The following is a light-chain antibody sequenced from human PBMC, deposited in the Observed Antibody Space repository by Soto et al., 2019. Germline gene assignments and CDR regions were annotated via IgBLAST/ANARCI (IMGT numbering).Light chain of an antibody. J-gene: IGKJ4*01. CDR1: QSISRY. V-gene: IGKV1-39*01. CDR2: SAS. Sequence: DIQMTQSPSSLSASVGDRVTVTCRAGQSISRYLNWYQQKPGKAPKLLIYSASTLQTGVPSRFSGSGSGTDFTITISSLQHEYSATYYRQQSNNAPFTFGGGTKVEI. CDR3: QQSNNAPFT.